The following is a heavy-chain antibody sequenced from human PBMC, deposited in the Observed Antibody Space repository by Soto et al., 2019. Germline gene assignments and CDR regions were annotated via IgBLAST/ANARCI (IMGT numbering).Heavy chain of an antibody. D-gene: IGHD3-3*01. CDR3: ARRDFGHSDFWRFGMDV. J-gene: IGHJ6*01. V-gene: IGHV1-69*06. CDR1: GGTFSSYA. CDR2: IIPIFGTA. Sequence: SVKVSCKASGGTFSSYAISWVRQAPGQGLEWMGGIIPIFGTANYAQKFQGRVTITAYNSTSTAYMELSSLTSEDTSVYYSARRDFGHSDFWRFGMDVWGQVTT.